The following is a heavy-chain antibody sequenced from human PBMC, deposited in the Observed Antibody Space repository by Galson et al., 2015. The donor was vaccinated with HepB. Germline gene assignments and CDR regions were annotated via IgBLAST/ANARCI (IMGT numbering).Heavy chain of an antibody. V-gene: IGHV3-21*01. J-gene: IGHJ6*02. D-gene: IGHD3-3*01. CDR3: ARESGRFLEWLSHIYYYYGMDV. CDR1: GYTFTNYG. Sequence: SCKASGYTFTNYGISWVRQAPGKGLEWVSSISSSSSYIYYADSVKGRFTISRDNAKNSLYLQMNSLRAEDTAVYYCARESGRFLEWLSHIYYYYGMDVWGQGTTVTVSS. CDR2: ISSSSSYI.